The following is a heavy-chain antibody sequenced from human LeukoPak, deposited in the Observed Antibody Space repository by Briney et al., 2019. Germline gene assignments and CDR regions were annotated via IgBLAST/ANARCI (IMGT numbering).Heavy chain of an antibody. J-gene: IGHJ5*02. CDR3: ARDSYSSGWPSS. D-gene: IGHD6-19*01. CDR1: GYTFTSYY. V-gene: IGHV1-46*01. CDR2: INPSGGST. Sequence: ASVSVSCKASGYTFTSYYMHWVRHAPGQGLEWMGLINPSGGSTTYAQKFQGRVTITRDISTSTVYMELSSLRSEDTSVYYFARDSYSSGWPSSWGQGALVTVSS.